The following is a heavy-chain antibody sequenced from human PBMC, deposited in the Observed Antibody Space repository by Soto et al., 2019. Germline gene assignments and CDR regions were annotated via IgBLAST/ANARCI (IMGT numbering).Heavy chain of an antibody. CDR3: AKDSYTAMVTSLFDY. D-gene: IGHD5-18*01. J-gene: IGHJ4*02. V-gene: IGHV3-23*01. CDR2: ISGSGGST. CDR1: GFTFSSYV. Sequence: PWWSLRLSCAASGFTFSSYVMSWVRQAPGKGLEWVSAISGSGGSTYYADSVKGRFTISRDNSKNTLYLQMNSLRAEDTAVYYCAKDSYTAMVTSLFDYWGQETLVTVS.